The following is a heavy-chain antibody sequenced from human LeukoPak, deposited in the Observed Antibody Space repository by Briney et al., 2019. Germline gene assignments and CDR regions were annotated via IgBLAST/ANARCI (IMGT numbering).Heavy chain of an antibody. V-gene: IGHV1-8*01. Sequence: ASVKVSCKASGYTFTSYDINWVRQATGQGLEWMGWMNPNSGNTGYAQKFQGRVTMTRNTSISTAYMELSSLRSEDTAVYYCARRYFDLLLGVYYFDYWGQGTLVTVSS. CDR3: ARRYFDLLLGVYYFDY. CDR2: MNPNSGNT. J-gene: IGHJ4*02. CDR1: GYTFTSYD. D-gene: IGHD3-9*01.